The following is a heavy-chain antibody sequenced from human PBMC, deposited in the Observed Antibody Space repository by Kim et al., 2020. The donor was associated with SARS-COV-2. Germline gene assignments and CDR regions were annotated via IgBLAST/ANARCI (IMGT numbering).Heavy chain of an antibody. Sequence: SETLSLTCAVYGGSFSGYYWSWIRQPPGKGLEWIGEINHSGSTNYNPSLKSRVTISVDTSKNQFSLKLSSVTAADTAVYYCARGDRSHVQQLVLNAFDIWGQGTMVTVSS. CDR1: GGSFSGYY. V-gene: IGHV4-34*01. D-gene: IGHD6-13*01. CDR3: ARGDRSHVQQLVLNAFDI. J-gene: IGHJ3*02. CDR2: INHSGST.